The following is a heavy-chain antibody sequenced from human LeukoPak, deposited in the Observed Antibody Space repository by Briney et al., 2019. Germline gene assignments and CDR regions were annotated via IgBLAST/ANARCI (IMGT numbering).Heavy chain of an antibody. CDR1: GGSISFSNYY. Sequence: SETLSLTCTVSGGSISFSNYYWGWIRQPPGKGLEWIGSIYYTGSTYYNPSLKSRVTISVDTSKNQFSLRLSSVTAADTAVYYCARETIAVAATDYWGQGTLVTVSS. D-gene: IGHD6-19*01. V-gene: IGHV4-39*01. J-gene: IGHJ4*02. CDR2: IYYTGST. CDR3: ARETIAVAATDY.